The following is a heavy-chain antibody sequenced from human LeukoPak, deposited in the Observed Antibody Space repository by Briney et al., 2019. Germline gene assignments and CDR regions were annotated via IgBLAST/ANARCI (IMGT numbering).Heavy chain of an antibody. Sequence: PSETLSLTCTVSGGSISSGGYYWSWIRQHPGKGLEWIGYIYYSGSTYYNPSLKSRVTISVDTSKNQFSLKLSSVTAADTAVYYCARVLGSSSSWYFSPPYYYYYMDAWGKGTTVTVSS. CDR2: IYYSGST. CDR3: ARVLGSSSSWYFSPPYYYYYMDA. J-gene: IGHJ6*03. D-gene: IGHD6-13*01. CDR1: GGSISSGGYY. V-gene: IGHV4-31*03.